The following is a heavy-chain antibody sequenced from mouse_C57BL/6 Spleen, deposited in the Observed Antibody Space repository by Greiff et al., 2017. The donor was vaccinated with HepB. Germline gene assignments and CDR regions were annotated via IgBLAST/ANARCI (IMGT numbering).Heavy chain of an antibody. CDR2: ISYDGSN. CDR1: GYSITSGYY. Sequence: DVHLVESGPGLVKPSQSLSLTCSVTGYSITSGYYWNWIRQFPGNKLEWMGYISYDGSNNYNPSLKNRISITRDTSKNQFFLKLNSVTTEDTATYYCARDGSSYGYFDYWGQGTTLTVSS. D-gene: IGHD1-1*01. CDR3: ARDGSSYGYFDY. J-gene: IGHJ2*01. V-gene: IGHV3-6*01.